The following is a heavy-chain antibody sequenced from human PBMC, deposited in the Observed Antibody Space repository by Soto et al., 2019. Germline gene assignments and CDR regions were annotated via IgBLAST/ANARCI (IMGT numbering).Heavy chain of an antibody. CDR1: DGYFSTYY. CDR2: INYSGSN. D-gene: IGHD6-19*01. J-gene: IGHJ3*02. Sequence: QVQQHQWGAGLLKPSETLSLTCAVDDGYFSTYYWNWIRQSPGKGLEWIGKINYSGSNNYNPSLKSRVTIARDMSKTQDSLKLTSVTAADTAVYFCARGGSSDCQVAFDIWGQGTTVTVSS. V-gene: IGHV4-34*01. CDR3: ARGGSSDCQVAFDI.